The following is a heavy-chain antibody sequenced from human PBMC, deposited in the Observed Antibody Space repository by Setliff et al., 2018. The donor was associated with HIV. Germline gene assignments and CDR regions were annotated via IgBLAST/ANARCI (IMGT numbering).Heavy chain of an antibody. CDR3: APDRGGRYLDY. CDR2: FYYNGDS. CDR1: GDSVNDRSCF. D-gene: IGHD3-10*01. Sequence: SETLSLTCTVSGDSVNDRSCFWGWIRQPPGKGLVWIGTFYYNGDSRYNPSLKSQVIISVYTPKNLFSLTFNTVTAADTAVYNCAPDRGGRYLDYWGQGAPVTVSS. J-gene: IGHJ4*02. V-gene: IGHV4-39*07.